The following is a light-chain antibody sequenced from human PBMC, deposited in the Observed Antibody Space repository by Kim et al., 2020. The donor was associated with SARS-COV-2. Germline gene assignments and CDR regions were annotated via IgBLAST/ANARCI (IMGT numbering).Light chain of an antibody. CDR2: KAS. J-gene: IGKJ1*01. Sequence: ASVGDRVTITWRASQSIGNRLAWYQQKPGKAPKVLIYKASSLESGVPSRFSGSGSGTEFTLTISSLQPDDLATYHCQQYNDYFRTFGQGTKVDIK. CDR3: QQYNDYFRT. V-gene: IGKV1-5*03. CDR1: QSIGNR.